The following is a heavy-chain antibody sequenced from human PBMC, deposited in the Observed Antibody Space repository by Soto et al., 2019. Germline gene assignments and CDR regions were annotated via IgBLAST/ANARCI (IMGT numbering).Heavy chain of an antibody. V-gene: IGHV4-31*03. CDR1: GGSISSGGYY. Sequence: QVQLQESGPGLVKPSQTLSLTCTVSGGSISSGGYYWSWIRHHPGKGLEWIGYIYYSGSTYYNPSLKSRVTISVDTSKNQFSLKLSSVTAADTAVYYCARASGYGSGSYYNDYYYYGMDVWGQGTTVTVSS. J-gene: IGHJ6*02. CDR3: ARASGYGSGSYYNDYYYYGMDV. CDR2: IYYSGST. D-gene: IGHD3-10*01.